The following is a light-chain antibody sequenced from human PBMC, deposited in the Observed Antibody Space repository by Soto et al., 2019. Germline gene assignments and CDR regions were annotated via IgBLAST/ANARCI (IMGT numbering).Light chain of an antibody. J-gene: IGKJ1*01. CDR2: AAS. V-gene: IGKV1-27*01. CDR1: QGISNY. CDR3: QKYNSARWT. Sequence: DIQMTQSPSSLSASVGDRVTITCRASQGISNYLAWSQQIPGKVPRLLIYAASTLQSGVPSRFSGSGSGTDFTLTISSLQPEDVATYYCQKYNSARWTFGRGTKVDIK.